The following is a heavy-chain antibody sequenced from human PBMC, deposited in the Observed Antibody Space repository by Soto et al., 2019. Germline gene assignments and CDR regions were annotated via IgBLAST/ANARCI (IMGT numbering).Heavy chain of an antibody. V-gene: IGHV4-30-2*01. Sequence: PSETLSLTCAVSAASMTTGGFSWTWVRQPPGGGLEWIGHVYHRASTQYNPSLKGRVSISVDTSRSLFSLRLTFLTAADTAVYFWAMGAAAPLTLLAFDTWGQGTPVTFS. CDR1: AASMTTGGFS. D-gene: IGHD2-15*01. J-gene: IGHJ4*02. CDR3: AMGAAAPLTLLAFDT. CDR2: VYHRAST.